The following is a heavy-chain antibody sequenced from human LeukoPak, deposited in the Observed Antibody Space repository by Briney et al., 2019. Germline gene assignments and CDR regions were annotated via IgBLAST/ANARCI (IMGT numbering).Heavy chain of an antibody. Sequence: GGSLRLSCAASGFTFSSYWMSWVRQAPGKGLEWVANIKQDGSEIYYVDSVKGRFTISRDNAKNSLYLQMNSLRAEDTAVYYCARVPSPHIVVVPAAFDYWGQGTLVTVSS. V-gene: IGHV3-7*01. D-gene: IGHD2-2*01. CDR1: GFTFSSYW. CDR2: IKQDGSEI. CDR3: ARVPSPHIVVVPAAFDY. J-gene: IGHJ4*02.